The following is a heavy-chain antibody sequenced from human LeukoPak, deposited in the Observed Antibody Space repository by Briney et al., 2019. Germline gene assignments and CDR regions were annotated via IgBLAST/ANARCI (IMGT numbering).Heavy chain of an antibody. Sequence: GGSLRLSCAASGFTFSSYSMNWVRQAPGKGLEWVSYISTSSSTIYYADSVKGRFTISRDNSKNTLYLQMNSLRAEDTAVYYCAKDRGVVAACRWFDPWGQGTLVTVSS. CDR1: GFTFSSYS. CDR2: ISTSSSTI. V-gene: IGHV3-48*01. J-gene: IGHJ5*02. CDR3: AKDRGVVAACRWFDP. D-gene: IGHD2-15*01.